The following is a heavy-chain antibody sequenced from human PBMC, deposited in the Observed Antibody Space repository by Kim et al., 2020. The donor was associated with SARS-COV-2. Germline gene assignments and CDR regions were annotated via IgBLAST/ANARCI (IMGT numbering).Heavy chain of an antibody. D-gene: IGHD6-25*01. CDR2: IYSGGST. CDR1: GFTVSSNY. V-gene: IGHV3-66*01. J-gene: IGHJ4*02. Sequence: GGSLRLSCAASGFTVSSNYMSWVRQAPGKGLEWVSVIYSGGSTYYADSVKGRFTISRDNSKNTLYLQMNSLRAEDTAVYYCARDTYSATPFDYWGQGTLVTVSS. CDR3: ARDTYSATPFDY.